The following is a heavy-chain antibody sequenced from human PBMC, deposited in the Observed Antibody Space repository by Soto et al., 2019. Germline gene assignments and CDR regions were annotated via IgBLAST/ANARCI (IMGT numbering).Heavy chain of an antibody. CDR2: IIPFFGTA. Sequence: SVKVSCKTSGGTFSTFGIGWVRQAPGQGLEWMGGIIPFFGTAEYSQKFEDRITITADESTNTVYMDLRSLTSEDTAIYYCARTAPMDAGDKYYYDFWGQGALVTVSS. J-gene: IGHJ4*02. D-gene: IGHD3-16*01. V-gene: IGHV1-69*13. CDR3: ARTAPMDAGDKYYYDF. CDR1: GGTFSTFG.